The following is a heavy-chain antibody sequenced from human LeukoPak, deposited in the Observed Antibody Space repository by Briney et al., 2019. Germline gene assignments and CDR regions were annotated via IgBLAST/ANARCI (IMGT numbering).Heavy chain of an antibody. Sequence: GGSLRLSCAASGFTFSSYAMSWVRQAPGKGLEWVSVISGSGGSTYYADSVKGRFTISRDNSKNTLYLQMNRLRVEDTAGYYCAKSPVPYCSGGSCYGMDVWGQGTTVTVSS. V-gene: IGHV3-23*01. CDR2: ISGSGGST. D-gene: IGHD2-15*01. CDR1: GFTFSSYA. J-gene: IGHJ6*02. CDR3: AKSPVPYCSGGSCYGMDV.